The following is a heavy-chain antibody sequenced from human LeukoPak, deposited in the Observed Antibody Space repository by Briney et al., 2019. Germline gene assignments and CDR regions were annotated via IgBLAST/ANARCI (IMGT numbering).Heavy chain of an antibody. CDR3: ARDVEYSSSWYNYFDY. J-gene: IGHJ4*02. D-gene: IGHD6-13*01. CDR2: ISAYNGNT. CDR1: GYTFTSYG. V-gene: IGHV1-18*01. Sequence: GASVKVSCKASGYTFTSYGISWVRQAPGQGLEWMGWISAYNGNTNYAQKLQGRVTMTTDTSTSPAYMELRSLRSDDTAVYYCARDVEYSSSWYNYFDYWGQGTLVTVSS.